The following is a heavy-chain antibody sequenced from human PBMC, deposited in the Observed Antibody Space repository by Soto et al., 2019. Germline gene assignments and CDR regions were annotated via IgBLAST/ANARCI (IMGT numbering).Heavy chain of an antibody. Sequence: PGGSLRLSCAASGFSFNTYSMNWVRQAPGKGLEWVSSISSSSSYINYANSVQGRFTISRDNAKKSLYLQMNSLGADATAVYYCAALSRFALDYCGQGTLVTFSS. V-gene: IGHV3-21*01. CDR2: ISSSSSYI. CDR1: GFSFNTYS. D-gene: IGHD3-10*01. J-gene: IGHJ4*02. CDR3: AALSRFALDY.